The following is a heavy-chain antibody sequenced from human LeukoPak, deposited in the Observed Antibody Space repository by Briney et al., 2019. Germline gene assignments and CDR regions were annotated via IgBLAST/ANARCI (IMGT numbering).Heavy chain of an antibody. CDR2: INSDTGGT. CDR3: AKAAHYDFNWFDP. D-gene: IGHD2/OR15-2a*01. V-gene: IGHV1-2*06. CDR1: GYSFSAYY. J-gene: IGHJ5*02. Sequence: ASVKVSCKASGYSFSAYYMHWVRQAPGQGPEWMGRINSDTGGTKYAQKFQGRVTMTRDTSINTLYMELSSLRSDDTAVYYCAKAAHYDFNWFDPWGQGTLVTVCS.